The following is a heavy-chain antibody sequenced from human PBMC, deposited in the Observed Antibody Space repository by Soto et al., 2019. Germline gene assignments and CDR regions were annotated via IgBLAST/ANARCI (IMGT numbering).Heavy chain of an antibody. CDR3: ASPPVGGLAGGMDV. CDR1: GGTFSSYA. Sequence: QVQLVQSGAEVKKPGSSVKVSCKASGGTFSSYAISWVRQAPGQGLEWMGGIIPIFGTANYAQKFQGRVTITADESTSTAYMELSNLRSEDTAVYYCASPPVGGLAGGMDVWGQGTTVTVSS. J-gene: IGHJ6*02. D-gene: IGHD3-16*01. V-gene: IGHV1-69*01. CDR2: IIPIFGTA.